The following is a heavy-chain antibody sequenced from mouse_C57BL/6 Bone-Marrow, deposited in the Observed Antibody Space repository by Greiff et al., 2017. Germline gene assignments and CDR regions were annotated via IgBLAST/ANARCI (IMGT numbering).Heavy chain of an antibody. CDR3: AHGNYFYWYFAV. CDR1: GYTFTSYW. Sequence: QVQLKQSGAELVKPGASVKLSCKASGYTFTSYWMHWVKQRPGRGLEWIGRIAPNSGGTKYNEKFKSKATLTVDKPSSTAYMQLSSLTSEDSAVYYCAHGNYFYWYFAVWGTGTTVTVSS. CDR2: IAPNSGGT. J-gene: IGHJ1*03. D-gene: IGHD2-1*01. V-gene: IGHV1-72*01.